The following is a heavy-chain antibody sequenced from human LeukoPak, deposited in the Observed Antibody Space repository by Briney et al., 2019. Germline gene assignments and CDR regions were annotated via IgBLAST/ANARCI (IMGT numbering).Heavy chain of an antibody. Sequence: SVKVSCKASGYTFSDYGITWVRQAPGQGLEWMGGIIPIFGTANYAQKFQGRVTITADESTSTAYMELSSLRSEDTAVYYCASQSMVRGVIITSYFDYWGQGTLVTVSS. CDR2: IIPIFGTA. CDR1: GYTFSDYG. V-gene: IGHV1-69*13. D-gene: IGHD3-10*01. CDR3: ASQSMVRGVIITSYFDY. J-gene: IGHJ4*02.